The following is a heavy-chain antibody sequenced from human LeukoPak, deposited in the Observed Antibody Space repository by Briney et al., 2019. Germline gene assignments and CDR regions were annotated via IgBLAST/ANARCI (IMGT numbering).Heavy chain of an antibody. Sequence: ASVKVSCKASGYTFTSYAMNWVRQAPGQGLEWMGWINTNTGNPTYAQGFTGRFVFSLDTSVSTVHLQISSLKAEDTAVYYCARGYCSSTSCYGGSYWGQGTLVTVSS. CDR2: INTNTGNP. D-gene: IGHD2-2*01. V-gene: IGHV7-4-1*02. J-gene: IGHJ4*02. CDR1: GYTFTSYA. CDR3: ARGYCSSTSCYGGSY.